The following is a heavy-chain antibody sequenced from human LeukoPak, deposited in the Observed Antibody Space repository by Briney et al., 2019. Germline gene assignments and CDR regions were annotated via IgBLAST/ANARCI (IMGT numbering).Heavy chain of an antibody. CDR1: GFTFSSYA. CDR3: AKDPRKDCSGGSCYSVDWFDP. Sequence: GGSLRLSCAASGFTFSSYAMSWVRQAPGKGLEWVSAISGSGGRTYYADSVKGRFTISRDNSKNTLYLQMNSLRAEDTAVYYCAKDPRKDCSGGSCYSVDWFDPWGQGTLVTVSS. V-gene: IGHV3-23*01. J-gene: IGHJ5*02. D-gene: IGHD2-15*01. CDR2: ISGSGGRT.